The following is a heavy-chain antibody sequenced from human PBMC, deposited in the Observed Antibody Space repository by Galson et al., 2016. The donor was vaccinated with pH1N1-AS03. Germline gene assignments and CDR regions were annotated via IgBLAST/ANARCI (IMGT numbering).Heavy chain of an antibody. CDR3: ATYGYSVPFDA. CDR1: GYNFAAYY. CDR2: INPNSVDF. Sequence: SVKVSCKASGYNFAAYYMHWVRQAPGQGLEWMGLINPNSVDFMYSEKFEGRVTMSVDPSISTAYLELSWLTTDDTAIYYCATYGYSVPFDAWGQGTLVTVSS. D-gene: IGHD4-11*01. V-gene: IGHV1-2*06. J-gene: IGHJ5*02.